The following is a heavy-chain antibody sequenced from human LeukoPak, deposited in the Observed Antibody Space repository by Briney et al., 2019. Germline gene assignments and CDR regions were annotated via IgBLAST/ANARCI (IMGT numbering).Heavy chain of an antibody. D-gene: IGHD5-18*01. CDR3: ARVGPRGSYGFDY. CDR1: GYSISSGYY. V-gene: IGHV4-38-2*01. CDR2: IYHSGST. J-gene: IGHJ4*02. Sequence: SETLSLTCAVSGYSISSGYYWGWIRQPPGKGLEWIGSIYHSGSTYYNPSLKSRVTISVDTSKNQFSLKLNSVTAADTAVYYCARVGPRGSYGFDYWGQGTLVTVSS.